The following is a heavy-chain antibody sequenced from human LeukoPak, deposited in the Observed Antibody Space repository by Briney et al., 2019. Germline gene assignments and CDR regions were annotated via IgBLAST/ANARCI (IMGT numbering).Heavy chain of an antibody. J-gene: IGHJ2*01. D-gene: IGHD6-19*01. CDR2: VHYSGST. V-gene: IGHV4-59*01. CDR1: GGSLTGYY. Sequence: AGALSVTRIVSGGSLTGYYWCWMRQTPGRGREGICYVHYSGSTRYDASPKSRVTISAEMSRNQFSMKLTPVTAADTAVYYCARDSSGYGSSWYFDLWGRGTLVTVSS. CDR3: ARDSSGYGSSWYFDL.